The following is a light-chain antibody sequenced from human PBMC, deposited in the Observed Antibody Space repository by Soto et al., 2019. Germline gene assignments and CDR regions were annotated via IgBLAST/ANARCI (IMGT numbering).Light chain of an antibody. Sequence: DIVMTQTPLSSPVTLGQPASISCRSSQSLVHSDGNTYLSWLQQRPGQPPRLLIYKISSRFSRFRGRFSGSGAETDFTLKISSVEAEDVGVYYCMQATQFPPYTFGQGTKLEIK. CDR1: QSLVHSDGNTY. V-gene: IGKV2-24*01. CDR3: MQATQFPPYT. CDR2: KIS. J-gene: IGKJ2*01.